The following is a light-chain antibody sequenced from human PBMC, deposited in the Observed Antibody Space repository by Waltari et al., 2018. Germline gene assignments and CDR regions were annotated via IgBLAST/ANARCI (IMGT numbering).Light chain of an antibody. J-gene: IGKJ1*01. CDR3: QQYSNWPQT. V-gene: IGKV3-15*01. CDR2: GAS. CDR1: QSISSN. Sequence: EIVMPQSPATLSVSPGERATLSCRASQSISSNLARYQQKPGQAPRLRIYGASTRATGIPARFSGSGSGTEFTLTISSMQSEDVAVYHCQQYSNWPQTFGQGTKVEIK.